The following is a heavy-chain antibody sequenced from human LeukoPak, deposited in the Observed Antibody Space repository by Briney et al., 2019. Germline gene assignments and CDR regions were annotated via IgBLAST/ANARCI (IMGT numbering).Heavy chain of an antibody. CDR3: ARDSLSYGSGSYYNYMDV. CDR1: GFTVSSNY. CDR2: ITSGTTYI. V-gene: IGHV3-21*01. J-gene: IGHJ6*03. Sequence: GGSLRLSCAASGFTVSSNYMNWVRQSPEKGLEWVSSITSGTTYIYYADSVRGRFTLSRDNAKNSLYLQMNSLRAEDTAVYYCARDSLSYGSGSYYNYMDVWGKGTTVTVSS. D-gene: IGHD3-10*01.